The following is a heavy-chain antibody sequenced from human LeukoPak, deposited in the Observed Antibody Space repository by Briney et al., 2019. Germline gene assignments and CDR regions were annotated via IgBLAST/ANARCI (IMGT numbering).Heavy chain of an antibody. V-gene: IGHV4-34*01. CDR3: ARARETEAIDS. CDR1: GGSFSGHY. J-gene: IGHJ4*02. D-gene: IGHD6-25*01. CDR2: INHGGST. Sequence: SETLSLTCAVYGGSFSGHYWTWIRQPPGKGLEWIGEINHGGSTNYNPSLKSRVTISVDTSKNQFSLKMRSVTAADRAVYYCARARETEAIDSWGQGTLVTVSS.